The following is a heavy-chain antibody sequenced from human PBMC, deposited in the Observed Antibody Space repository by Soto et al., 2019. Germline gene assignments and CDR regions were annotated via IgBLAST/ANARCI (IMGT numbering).Heavy chain of an antibody. J-gene: IGHJ5*01. D-gene: IGHD3-22*01. Sequence: PSETLSLTCTVSGESINTDYYWSWIRQPPGKGLEWSGHIYYSGGTFYSPSLKSRLALSVDTSKNQFSLRLSSVTAADTAVYYCARDTAAKYSDSHSYYPHFDAWGQGTMVTVSS. V-gene: IGHV4-30-4*01. CDR1: GESINTDYY. CDR2: IYYSGGT. CDR3: ARDTAAKYSDSHSYYPHFDA.